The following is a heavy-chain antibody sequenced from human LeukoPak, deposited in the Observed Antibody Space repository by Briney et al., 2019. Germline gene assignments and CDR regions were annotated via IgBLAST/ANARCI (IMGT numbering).Heavy chain of an antibody. CDR1: GGSISSSSYY. D-gene: IGHD5-18*01. Sequence: PSETLSLTCTVSGGSISSSSYYWGWIRQPPGKGLEWIGSIYYSGSTYYNPSLKSRVTISVDTSKNQFSLKLSSVTAADTAVYYCARENTAMAKPLYYYYYMDVWGKGTTVTVSS. CDR3: ARENTAMAKPLYYYYYMDV. V-gene: IGHV4-39*07. J-gene: IGHJ6*03. CDR2: IYYSGST.